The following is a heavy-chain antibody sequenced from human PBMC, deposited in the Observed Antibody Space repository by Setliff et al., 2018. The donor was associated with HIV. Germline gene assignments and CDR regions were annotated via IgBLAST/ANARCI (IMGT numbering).Heavy chain of an antibody. CDR2: INHSGST. CDR1: GGSFSGYY. CDR3: ARHGRTTVTTDPKGGAFDI. Sequence: SETLSLTCAVYGGSFSGYYWTWTRQPPGKGPEWIGQINHSGSTYYNPSLKSRVTISVDTSKNQFPLKLSSVTAADTAVYYCARHGRTTVTTDPKGGAFDIWGQGTMVTVSS. J-gene: IGHJ3*02. D-gene: IGHD4-4*01. V-gene: IGHV4-34*01.